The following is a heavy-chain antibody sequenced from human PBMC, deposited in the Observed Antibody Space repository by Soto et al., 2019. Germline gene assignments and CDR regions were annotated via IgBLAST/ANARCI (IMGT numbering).Heavy chain of an antibody. J-gene: IGHJ4*02. D-gene: IGHD3-3*01. CDR1: GFTFSSYW. CDR2: IKEDGSDM. V-gene: IGHV3-7*01. Sequence: GGSLRLSCAASGFTFSSYWMSWVRQAPGKGLEWVANIKEDGSDMYYVDSVKGRFTISRDNAKNSLYLQMNSLRAEDTAVYYCATEVWVYYDFWSGYSDYWGQGTLVTVS. CDR3: ATEVWVYYDFWSGYSDY.